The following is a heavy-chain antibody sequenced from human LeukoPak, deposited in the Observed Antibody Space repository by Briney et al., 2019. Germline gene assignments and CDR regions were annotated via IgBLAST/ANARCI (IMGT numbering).Heavy chain of an antibody. CDR3: GRYALVGFLSYFYIDL. CDR1: DGPIRSHY. V-gene: IGHV4-59*11. D-gene: IGHD1-1*01. J-gene: IGHJ6*03. Sequence: SETLSLTCTVSDGPIRSHYWTCIRQSPIKGLGWIGDISNSGSIKYNPSLRSRVTISIDTSRSQFSLTLSSVTAADTAVYYCGRYALVGFLSYFYIDLWGKGITVTVSS. CDR2: ISNSGSI.